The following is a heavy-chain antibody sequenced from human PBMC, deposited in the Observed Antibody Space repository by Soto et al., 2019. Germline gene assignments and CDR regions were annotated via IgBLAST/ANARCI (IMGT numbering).Heavy chain of an antibody. CDR2: IFPADSET. CDR1: GYSFSTNW. Sequence: GESLKISCKTSGYSFSTNWVAWVRQMPWKGLEWMWIIFPADSETRYSPSFQGQVTISADTSVSTAYLQWHSLEASDSAIYFCARQGQGGYWGQGTLVTVSS. CDR3: ARQGQGGY. V-gene: IGHV5-51*01. J-gene: IGHJ4*02.